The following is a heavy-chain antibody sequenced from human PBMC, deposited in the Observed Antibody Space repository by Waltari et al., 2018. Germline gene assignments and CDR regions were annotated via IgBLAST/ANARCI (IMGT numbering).Heavy chain of an antibody. CDR3: ARAYGSSWDTFLDY. CDR1: YA. Sequence: YAMHWVRQVPGKGLEWVSGVSWDSGSKGYGDSVKGRFTISRDNAKNLLYLQMNSLTTEDTALYYCARAYGSSWDTFLDYWGQGTLVTVS. D-gene: IGHD6-13*01. V-gene: IGHV3-9*01. CDR2: VSWDSGSK. J-gene: IGHJ4*02.